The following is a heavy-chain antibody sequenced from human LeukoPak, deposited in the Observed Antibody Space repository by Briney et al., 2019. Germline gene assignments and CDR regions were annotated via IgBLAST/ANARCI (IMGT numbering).Heavy chain of an antibody. CDR3: LRVNTNAVFDP. J-gene: IGHJ5*02. CDR2: MNPNNTNT. Sequence: ASVKVSCKPSVYTFSNYDINWVRQATGQGLEWSVYMNPNNTNTGYTQKFQGRISMTRNICIGTTNLELVRLRTEDTAVYDSLRVNTNAVFDPWGQGTLVTVPS. CDR1: VYTFSNYD. D-gene: IGHD2-2*01. V-gene: IGHV1-8*01.